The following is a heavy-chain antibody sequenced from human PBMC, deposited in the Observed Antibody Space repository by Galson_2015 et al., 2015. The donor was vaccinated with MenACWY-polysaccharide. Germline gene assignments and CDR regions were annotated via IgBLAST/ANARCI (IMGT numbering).Heavy chain of an antibody. CDR1: GYTFTSYD. D-gene: IGHD1-26*01. J-gene: IGHJ5*02. CDR3: ARAGQWGGWELLRRWFDP. CDR2: MNPNSGNT. Sequence: SVKVSCKASGYTFTSYDINWVRQATGQGLEWMGWMNPNSGNTGYAQKFQGRVTMTRNTSISTAYMELSSLRSEDTAVYYCARAGQWGGWELLRRWFDPWGQGTLVTISS. V-gene: IGHV1-8*01.